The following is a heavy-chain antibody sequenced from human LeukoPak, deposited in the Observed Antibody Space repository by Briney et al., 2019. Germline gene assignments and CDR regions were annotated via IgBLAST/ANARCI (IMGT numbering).Heavy chain of an antibody. CDR1: GGSISSYY. D-gene: IGHD3-10*01. V-gene: IGHV4-59*08. J-gene: IGHJ4*02. CDR2: IYYSGST. CDR3: ARRVPGSAYGSGSYFDY. Sequence: PSETLSLTCTVSGGSISSYYWSWIRQPPGKGLEWIGYIYYSGSTNYNPSLKSRVTISVDTSKNQFSLKLSSVTAADTAVYYCARRVPGSAYGSGSYFDYWGQGTLVTVSS.